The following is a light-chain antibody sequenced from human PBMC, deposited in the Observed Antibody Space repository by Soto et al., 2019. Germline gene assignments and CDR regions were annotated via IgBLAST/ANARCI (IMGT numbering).Light chain of an antibody. CDR2: GAS. V-gene: IGKV3-20*01. Sequence: EIVLTQSPGTLSLSPGERATLSCRASQSVSSNYLAWYQQRPGQGPRLLIYGASSRATGIPDRFGGSGSGTDFTLTISRLEPEDFAVYYCQQYGTSPLTFGGGTKVEIK. CDR3: QQYGTSPLT. CDR1: QSVSSNY. J-gene: IGKJ4*01.